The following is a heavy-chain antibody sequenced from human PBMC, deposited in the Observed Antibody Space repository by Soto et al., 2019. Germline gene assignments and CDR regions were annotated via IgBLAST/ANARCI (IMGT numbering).Heavy chain of an antibody. CDR3: ARTIFGVVIIRPYYYGMDV. CDR2: IIPIFGTA. V-gene: IGHV1-69*01. J-gene: IGHJ6*02. D-gene: IGHD3-3*01. Sequence: QVQLVQSGAEVKKPGSSVKVSCKASGGTFSSYAISWVRQAPGQGLEWMGGIIPIFGTANYAQKFQGRVTITADESTSTAYRELSSLRSEDTAVYYCARTIFGVVIIRPYYYGMDVWGQGTTVTVSS. CDR1: GGTFSSYA.